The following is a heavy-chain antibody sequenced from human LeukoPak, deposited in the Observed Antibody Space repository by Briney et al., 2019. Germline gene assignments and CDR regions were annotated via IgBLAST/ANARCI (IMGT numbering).Heavy chain of an antibody. Sequence: SETPFPPSTVACGSTSNHFWSWFRRTAPQEREWIGRVYPDGSPNYNPSLEGRVTMSRDTSQNQFSLKLSSVTAADTAVYYCTRGLHTSLPFHWGQGTRVTVSA. J-gene: IGHJ4*02. CDR1: CGSTSNHF. V-gene: IGHV4-4*07. CDR2: VYPDGSP. D-gene: IGHD2/OR15-2a*01. CDR3: TRGLHTSLPFH.